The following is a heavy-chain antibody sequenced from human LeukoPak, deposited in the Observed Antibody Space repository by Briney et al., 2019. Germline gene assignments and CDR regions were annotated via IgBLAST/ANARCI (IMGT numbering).Heavy chain of an antibody. Sequence: GGSLRLSCAASGFTFSSYSMNWVRQAPGKGLEWVSYISSSSSTIYYADSVKGRFTISRDNAKNSLYLQMNSLRAGDTAVYYCAKITTAVAGRGYFDYWGQGTLVTVSS. CDR1: GFTFSSYS. CDR3: AKITTAVAGRGYFDY. D-gene: IGHD6-19*01. V-gene: IGHV3-48*01. J-gene: IGHJ4*02. CDR2: ISSSSSTI.